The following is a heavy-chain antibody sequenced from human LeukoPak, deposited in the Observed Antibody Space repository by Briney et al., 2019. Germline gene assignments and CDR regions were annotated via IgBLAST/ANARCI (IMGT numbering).Heavy chain of an antibody. Sequence: SETLSLTCTVSGGSINSYYWTWIRQPPGKGLEWIGYIYYSGSTNYNPSLKSRVTILVDTSNNQFSLKLSSVTAADTGVYYCARAPRRSGYYSQYWYFDLWGRGTLVTVSS. J-gene: IGHJ2*01. CDR1: GGSINSYY. CDR3: ARAPRRSGYYSQYWYFDL. CDR2: IYYSGST. D-gene: IGHD3-22*01. V-gene: IGHV4-59*01.